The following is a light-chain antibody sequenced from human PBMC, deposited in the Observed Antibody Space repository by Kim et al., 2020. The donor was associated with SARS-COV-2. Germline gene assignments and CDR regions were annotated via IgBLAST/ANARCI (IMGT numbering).Light chain of an antibody. CDR2: ATS. CDR1: QSVGSY. CDR3: QQYYHWRT. J-gene: IGKJ1*01. V-gene: IGKV3-15*01. Sequence: SVSPGERATLSCRASQSVGSYLAWYQQKSGQAPMLLIYATSTRATGIPARFSASGSGTEFILTISSLQSEDFGTYYCQQYYHWRTFGQGTKVEI.